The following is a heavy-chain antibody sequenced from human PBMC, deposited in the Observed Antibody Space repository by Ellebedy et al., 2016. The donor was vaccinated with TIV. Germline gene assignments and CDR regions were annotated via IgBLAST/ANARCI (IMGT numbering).Heavy chain of an antibody. D-gene: IGHD5-24*01. V-gene: IGHV4-34*01. J-gene: IGHJ6*02. CDR3: ARGEVLMATITPSLYYYYGMDV. Sequence: MPSETLSLTCAVYVGSFSGYYWSWIRQPPGKGLEWIGEINHSGSTNYNPSLKSRVTISVDTSKNQFSLKLSSVTAADTAVYYCARGEVLMATITPSLYYYYGMDVWGQGTTVTVSS. CDR2: INHSGST. CDR1: VGSFSGYY.